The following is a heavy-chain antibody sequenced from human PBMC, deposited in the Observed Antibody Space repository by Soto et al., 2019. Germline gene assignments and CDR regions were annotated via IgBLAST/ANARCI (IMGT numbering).Heavy chain of an antibody. V-gene: IGHV1-58*01. CDR1: GFTFTSSA. J-gene: IGHJ6*02. CDR3: AGREWFGELLYFRDDYYYFYGMDV. CDR2: LVVGSGNT. D-gene: IGHD3-10*01. Sequence: SVKVSCKASGFTFTSSAVQWVRQARVQRLEWIGWLVVGSGNTNYAQKFQERVTITRDMSTSTAYMELNSLRSEDTAVYYCAGREWFGELLYFRDDYYYFYGMDVWG.